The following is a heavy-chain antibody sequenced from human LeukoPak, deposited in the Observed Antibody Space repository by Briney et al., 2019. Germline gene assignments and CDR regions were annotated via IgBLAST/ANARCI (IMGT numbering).Heavy chain of an antibody. V-gene: IGHV4-39*07. Sequence: SETLSLTCSVSGGSIRSTTYYWGWIRQPPGKGLEWIGSIYYSGNTYYSPSLMSRVTISVDTSKNHFSLKLSSVTAADTAVYYCARAGIGHGEYFQHWGQGTLVTVSS. J-gene: IGHJ1*01. CDR2: IYYSGNT. CDR3: ARAGIGHGEYFQH. D-gene: IGHD6-13*01. CDR1: GGSIRSTTYY.